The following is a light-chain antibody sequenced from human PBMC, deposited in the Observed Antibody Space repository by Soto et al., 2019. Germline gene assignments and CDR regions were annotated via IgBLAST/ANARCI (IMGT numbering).Light chain of an antibody. V-gene: IGLV2-8*01. Sequence: QSVLTQPPSASGSPGQSVTISCTGTSSDVGGYYYVSWYQQHPGKAPKLMIYEVSKRPSGVPDRFSGSKSGNTASLTVSGLQADDEADYYCSSYAGSNTVAFGGGTKVTVL. CDR1: SSDVGGYYY. J-gene: IGLJ2*01. CDR2: EVS. CDR3: SSYAGSNTVA.